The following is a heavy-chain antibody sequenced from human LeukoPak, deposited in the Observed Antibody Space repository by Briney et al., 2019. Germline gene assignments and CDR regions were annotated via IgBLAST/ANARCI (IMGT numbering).Heavy chain of an antibody. Sequence: GRSLRLSCAASGFTFSNDGMHWVRQAPGKGLEWVAVISYDGNIKYYADSVKGRFTISRDNSKNTLFLQMNSLRAEDTAVYYCANDRRRDGYNYFDYWGQGTLVTVSS. J-gene: IGHJ4*02. D-gene: IGHD5-24*01. CDR3: ANDRRRDGYNYFDY. CDR1: GFTFSNDG. V-gene: IGHV3-30*18. CDR2: ISYDGNIK.